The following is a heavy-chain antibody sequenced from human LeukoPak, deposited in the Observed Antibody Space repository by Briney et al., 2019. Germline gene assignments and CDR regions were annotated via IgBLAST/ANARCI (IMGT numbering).Heavy chain of an antibody. V-gene: IGHV3-21*01. CDR3: ARDSEQWLVNWFDP. Sequence: GGSLRLSCAASGFTFSSYSMNWVRQAPGKGLEWVSSISSSSSSYIYYADSVKGRFTISRDNAKNSLYLQMNSLRAEDTAVYYCARDSEQWLVNWFDPWGQGTLVTVSS. CDR2: ISSSSSSYI. D-gene: IGHD6-19*01. CDR1: GFTFSSYS. J-gene: IGHJ5*02.